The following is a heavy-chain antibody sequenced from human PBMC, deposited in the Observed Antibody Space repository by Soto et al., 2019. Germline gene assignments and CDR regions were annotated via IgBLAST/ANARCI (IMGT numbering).Heavy chain of an antibody. J-gene: IGHJ3*02. CDR3: ASRKTIGPYDFWSGYYPI. V-gene: IGHV3-66*01. CDR2: IYSGGST. D-gene: IGHD3-3*01. Sequence: GGSLRLSCAASGFTVISNYMSWVRQAPWKGLEWVSVIYSGGSTYYADSVKGRFTISRDNSKNTLYLQMNSLRAEDTAVYYCASRKTIGPYDFWSGYYPIWGQGTMVTVS. CDR1: GFTVISNY.